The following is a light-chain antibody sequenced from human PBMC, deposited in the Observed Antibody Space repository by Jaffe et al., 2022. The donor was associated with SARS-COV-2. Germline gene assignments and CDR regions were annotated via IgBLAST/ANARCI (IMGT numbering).Light chain of an antibody. CDR1: SSDVGGYNY. Sequence: QSALTQPASVSGSPGQSITISCTGTSSDVGGYNYVSWYQQPPGKAPKVIIYDVSNRPSGVSNRFSGSKSGNTASLTISGLQADDEADYYCGSYTSSSTYVFGSGTKVTVL. CDR3: GSYTSSSTYV. CDR2: DVS. V-gene: IGLV2-14*01. J-gene: IGLJ1*01.